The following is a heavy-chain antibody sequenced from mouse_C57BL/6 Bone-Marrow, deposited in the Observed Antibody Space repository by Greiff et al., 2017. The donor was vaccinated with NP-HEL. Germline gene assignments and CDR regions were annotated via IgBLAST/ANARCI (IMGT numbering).Heavy chain of an antibody. J-gene: IGHJ3*01. Sequence: VQLQQSGAELVRPGASVKLSCTASGFNIKDDYMHWVKQRPEQGLEWIGWIDPENGDTEYASKFQGKATITADTSSNTAYLQLSSLTSKDTAVYDCTTGGWLHFAYWGQGTLVTVSA. CDR1: GFNIKDDY. CDR2: IDPENGDT. V-gene: IGHV14-4*01. CDR3: TTGGWLHFAY. D-gene: IGHD2-3*01.